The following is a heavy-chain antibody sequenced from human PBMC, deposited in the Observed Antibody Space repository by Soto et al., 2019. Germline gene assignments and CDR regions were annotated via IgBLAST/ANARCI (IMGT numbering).Heavy chain of an antibody. V-gene: IGHV3-73*01. D-gene: IGHD5-12*01. CDR2: IRSKANSYAT. CDR3: TRGGVGYDFDY. J-gene: IGHJ4*02. Sequence: EVQLVESRGGLVQPGGSLRLSCAASGFTFSGSAMHWVRQASGKGLEWVGRIRSKANSYATEYAASVKGRFTISRDDSKNTAYLQMNSLKTEDTAVYYCTRGGVGYDFDYWGQGTLVTVSS. CDR1: GFTFSGSA.